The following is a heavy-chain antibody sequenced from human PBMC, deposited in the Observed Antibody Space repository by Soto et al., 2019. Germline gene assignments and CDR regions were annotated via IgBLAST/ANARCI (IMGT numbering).Heavy chain of an antibody. V-gene: IGHV3-21*01. CDR3: ARDGIIAARRGRIDY. CDR1: GFTFSSYS. Sequence: GGSLRLSCAASGFTFSSYSMNWVRQAPGKGLEWVSSISSSRSYIYYADSVKGRFTISRDNAKNSLYLQMNSLRAEDTAVYYCARDGIIAARRGRIDYWGQGTLVTVSS. J-gene: IGHJ4*02. D-gene: IGHD6-6*01. CDR2: ISSSRSYI.